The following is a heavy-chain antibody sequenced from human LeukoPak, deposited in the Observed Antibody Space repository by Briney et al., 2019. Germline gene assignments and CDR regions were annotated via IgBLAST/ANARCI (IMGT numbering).Heavy chain of an antibody. CDR1: GFTVSSNY. J-gene: IGHJ4*02. Sequence: GGSLRLSCAASGFTVSSNYMSWVRQAPGKGLEWVSSISSSSSYIYYADSVKGRFTISRDNSKNTLYLQMNSLRAEDTAVYYCARDHERWLLHYYFDYWGQGTLVTVSS. D-gene: IGHD5-24*01. V-gene: IGHV3-21*01. CDR2: ISSSSSYI. CDR3: ARDHERWLLHYYFDY.